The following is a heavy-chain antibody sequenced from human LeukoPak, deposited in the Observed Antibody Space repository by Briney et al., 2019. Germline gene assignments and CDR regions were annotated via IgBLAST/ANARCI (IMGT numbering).Heavy chain of an antibody. V-gene: IGHV1-2*06. D-gene: IGHD4-17*01. CDR3: ARGYSDEYYFDY. Sequence: EASVKVSCKASGYTFTGYYMHWVRQAPGQGLEWMGRINPNSGGTNYAQKFQGRVTMTRDTSISTAYMELSRLRSDDTAVYYCARGYSDEYYFDYWGQGTLVTVSS. J-gene: IGHJ4*02. CDR2: INPNSGGT. CDR1: GYTFTGYY.